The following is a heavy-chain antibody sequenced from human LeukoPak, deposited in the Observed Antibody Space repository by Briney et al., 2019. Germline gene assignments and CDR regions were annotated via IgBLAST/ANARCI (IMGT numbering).Heavy chain of an antibody. CDR2: ISGSGGST. CDR1: GFTFSSYA. J-gene: IGHJ6*02. Sequence: GGSLRLSCAASGFTFSSYAMSWVRQAPGKGLEWVSAISGSGGSTYYADSVKGRFTISRDNSKNTLYLQMNSLRAEDTAAYYCARTNYDILTGYSGYYYYGMDVWAKGPRSPSP. CDR3: ARTNYDILTGYSGYYYYGMDV. D-gene: IGHD3-9*01. V-gene: IGHV3-23*01.